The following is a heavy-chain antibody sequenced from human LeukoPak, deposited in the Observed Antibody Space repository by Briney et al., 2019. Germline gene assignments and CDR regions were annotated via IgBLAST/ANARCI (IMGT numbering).Heavy chain of an antibody. CDR1: GGSFSAYY. CDR2: INQSGNT. Sequence: SETLSLTCAVYGGSFSAYYWYWIRQPPGKGLEWIGEINQSGNTNYIPSLKSRVTISLDASKNQFSPKLTSVTAADTAVYYCASAAGCSSTSCYAQDRNYYYMDVWGKGTTVTVSS. J-gene: IGHJ6*03. CDR3: ASAAGCSSTSCYAQDRNYYYMDV. D-gene: IGHD2-2*01. V-gene: IGHV4-34*01.